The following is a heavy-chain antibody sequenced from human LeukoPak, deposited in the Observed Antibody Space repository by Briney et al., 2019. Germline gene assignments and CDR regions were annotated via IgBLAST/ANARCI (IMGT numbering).Heavy chain of an antibody. V-gene: IGHV5-51*01. Sequence: GVSLQISCKGSGYSFTSYWIGWVRPMPGKGLEWMGIIYPGDSDTRYSPSFQGQVTISADKSISTAYLQWSSLKASDTAMYYCARAGIRGVIAYYYYMDVWGKGTTVTVSS. D-gene: IGHD3-10*01. CDR2: IYPGDSDT. CDR1: GYSFTSYW. CDR3: ARAGIRGVIAYYYYMDV. J-gene: IGHJ6*03.